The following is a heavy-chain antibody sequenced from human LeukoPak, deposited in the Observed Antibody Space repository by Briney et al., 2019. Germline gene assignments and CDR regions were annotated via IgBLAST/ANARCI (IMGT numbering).Heavy chain of an antibody. CDR1: GGSISSYY. CDR2: IYYSGST. V-gene: IGHV4-59*12. D-gene: IGHD2-15*01. J-gene: IGHJ4*02. CDR3: ARRGLVVVVAATGDIAHNGFDY. Sequence: SETLSLTCTVSGGSISSYYWSWIRQPPGKGLEWIGYIYYSGSTNYNPSLKSRVTISVDTSKNQFSLKLSSVTAADTAVYYCARRGLVVVVAATGDIAHNGFDYWGQGTLVTVSS.